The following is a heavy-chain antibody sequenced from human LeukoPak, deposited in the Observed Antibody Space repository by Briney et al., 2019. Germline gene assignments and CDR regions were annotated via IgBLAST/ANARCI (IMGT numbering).Heavy chain of an antibody. CDR1: GFTFSNAW. CDR2: IKSKTGGGTT. V-gene: IGHV3-15*01. Sequence: GGSLRLSCAASGFTFSNAWMSWVRQAPGKGLEWVGRIKSKTGGGTTDYAAPVKGRFTISRDDSKNTLYLQMNSLKTEDTAVYYCTTDRSGYEMFGYWGQGTLVTVSS. D-gene: IGHD5-12*01. J-gene: IGHJ4*02. CDR3: TTDRSGYEMFGY.